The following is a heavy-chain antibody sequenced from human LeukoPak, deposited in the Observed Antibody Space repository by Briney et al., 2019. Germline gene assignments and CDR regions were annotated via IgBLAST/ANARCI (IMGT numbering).Heavy chain of an antibody. CDR3: AENGPWSLKY. CDR2: VHQSGVT. J-gene: IGHJ4*02. D-gene: IGHD2-15*01. CDR1: GGFISNINW. V-gene: IGHV4-4*02. Sequence: SETLSLTCAVSGGFISNINWWSWVRQPPGRGLEWIGEVHQSGVTNYNPSLKSRVTISLDKSNNQFPLKLNSVTAADTAVYFCAENGPWSLKYWGQGTLVTVSS.